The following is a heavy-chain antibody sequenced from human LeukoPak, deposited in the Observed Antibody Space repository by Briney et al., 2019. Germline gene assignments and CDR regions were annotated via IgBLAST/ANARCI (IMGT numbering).Heavy chain of an antibody. CDR2: TNAGNGNT. CDR3: ARVHDY. CDR1: GYTFTSYA. J-gene: IGHJ4*02. Sequence: ASVKVSCKASGYTFTSYAMHWVRQAPGQRLEWMGWTNAGNGNTKYSQKFQGRVTITRDTSACTAYMELSSLRSEDTAVYYCARVHDYWGQGTLVTVSS. V-gene: IGHV1-3*01.